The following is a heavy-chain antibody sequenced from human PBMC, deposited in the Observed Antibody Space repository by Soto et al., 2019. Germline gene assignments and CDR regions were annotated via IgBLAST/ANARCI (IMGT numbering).Heavy chain of an antibody. J-gene: IGHJ2*01. V-gene: IGHV4-34*01. Sequence: PGTGLEWIGEINHSGRTNYNPSLKSRVTISVDTSKNQFSLKLTSVTAADTFFFQAEDGIRDVRSVSAFLLNRSSDL. D-gene: IGHD3-10*02. CDR2: INHSGRT. CDR3: EDGIRDVRSVSAFLLNRSSDL.